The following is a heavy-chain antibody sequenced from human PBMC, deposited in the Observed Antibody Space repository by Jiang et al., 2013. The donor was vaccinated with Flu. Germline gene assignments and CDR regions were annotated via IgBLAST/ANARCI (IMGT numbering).Heavy chain of an antibody. CDR2: ISYDGSNK. D-gene: IGHD4-17*01. V-gene: IGHV3-30*01. CDR1: GFTFSSYA. CDR3: ARGGHGDYSAEIDY. Sequence: VQLVESGGGVVQPGRSLRLSCAASGFTFSSYAMHWVRQAPGKGLEWVAVISYDGSNKYYADSVKGRFTISRDNSKNTLYLQMNSLRAEDTAVYYCARGGHGDYSAEIDYVGPGEPWSPSPQ. J-gene: IGHJ4*02.